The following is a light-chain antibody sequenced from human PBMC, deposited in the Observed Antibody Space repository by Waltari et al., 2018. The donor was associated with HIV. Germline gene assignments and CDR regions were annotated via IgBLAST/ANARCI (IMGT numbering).Light chain of an antibody. CDR1: SSNLGTHT. Sequence: QSVLTQPPSASGTPGQRVTISCSGSSSNLGTHTVSWYQQVPGTSPKLLIYNNNQRPSGVPDRFSGSKSGTSASLAITGLQSEDEADYHCAAWDDSLNGQVVFGGGTKLTVL. V-gene: IGLV1-44*01. CDR3: AAWDDSLNGQVV. J-gene: IGLJ3*02. CDR2: NNN.